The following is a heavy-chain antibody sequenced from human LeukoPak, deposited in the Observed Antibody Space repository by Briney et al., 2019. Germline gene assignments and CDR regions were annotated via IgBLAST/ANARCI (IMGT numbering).Heavy chain of an antibody. CDR2: ISYDGSNK. CDR3: AKGYYDSSGYYSEYFQH. D-gene: IGHD3-22*01. V-gene: IGHV3-30-3*01. Sequence: GGSLRLSCAASGFTFSSYAMHWVRQAPGKGLEWVAVISYDGSNKYYADSVKGRFTISRDNSKNTLYLQMNSLRAEDTAVYYCAKGYYDSSGYYSEYFQHWGQGTLVTVSS. J-gene: IGHJ1*01. CDR1: GFTFSSYA.